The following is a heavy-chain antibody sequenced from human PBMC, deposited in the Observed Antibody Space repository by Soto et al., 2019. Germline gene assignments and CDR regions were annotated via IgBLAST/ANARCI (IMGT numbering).Heavy chain of an antibody. CDR3: AREVWGGIQLWPREFDY. J-gene: IGHJ4*02. Sequence: GASVKVSCKASGYTFTSYAMHWVRQAPGQRLEWMGWINAGNGNTKYSQKFQGRVTITRDTSASTAYMELSSLRSEDTAVYYCAREVWGGIQLWPREFDYWGQGTLVTVSS. V-gene: IGHV1-3*01. CDR2: INAGNGNT. D-gene: IGHD5-18*01. CDR1: GYTFTSYA.